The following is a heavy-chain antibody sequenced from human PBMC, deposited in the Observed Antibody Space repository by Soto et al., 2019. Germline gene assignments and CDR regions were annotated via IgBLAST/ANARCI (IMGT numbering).Heavy chain of an antibody. V-gene: IGHV1-69*05. D-gene: IGHD3-22*01. CDR2: IIPIFGTA. CDR3: AKDTYYYSSSGYYVFDS. Sequence: SVKVYCKASGYTFSSYAISWGRQAPGQGLEWMGGIIPIFGTANYAQKFQGRVTITRDTSASTAYMELNSLRAEDTAVYYCAKDTYYYSSSGYYVFDSWGQGTLVTVSS. CDR1: GYTFSSYA. J-gene: IGHJ4*02.